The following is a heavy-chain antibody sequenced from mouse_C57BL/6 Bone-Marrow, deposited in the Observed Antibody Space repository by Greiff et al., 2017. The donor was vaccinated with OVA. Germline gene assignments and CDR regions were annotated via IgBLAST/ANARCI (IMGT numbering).Heavy chain of an antibody. CDR3: TRDRGGSPEYFDV. V-gene: IGHV5-9-1*02. CDR2: ISSGGDYI. J-gene: IGHJ1*03. Sequence: EVKLVESGEGLVKPGGSLKLSCAASGFTFSSYAMSWVRQTPEKRLEWVAYISSGGDYIYYADTVKGRFTISRDNARNTLYLQMSSLKSEDTAMYYCTRDRGGSPEYFDVWGTGTTVTVSS. CDR1: GFTFSSYA.